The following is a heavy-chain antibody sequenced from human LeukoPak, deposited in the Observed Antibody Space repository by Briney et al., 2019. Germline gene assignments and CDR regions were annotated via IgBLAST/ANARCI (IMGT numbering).Heavy chain of an antibody. CDR3: AKDHGGGTTKASLVAFDY. V-gene: IGHV1-2*02. Sequence: ASVKVSCKASGYTFTGYYMHWVRQAPGQGLEWMGWINPNSGGTNYAQKFQGRVTMTRDTSISTAYMELSRLRSDDTAVYYCAKDHGGGTTKASLVAFDYWGQGTLVTVSS. CDR1: GYTFTGYY. J-gene: IGHJ4*02. CDR2: INPNSGGT. D-gene: IGHD4-17*01.